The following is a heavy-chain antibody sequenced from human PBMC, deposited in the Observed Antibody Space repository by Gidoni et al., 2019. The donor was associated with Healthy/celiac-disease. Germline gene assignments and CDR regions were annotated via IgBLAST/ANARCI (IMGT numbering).Heavy chain of an antibody. CDR1: GGSFSGYY. D-gene: IGHD6-6*01. Sequence: QVQLQQWGAGLLKPSETLSLTCAVYGGSFSGYYWSWIRQPPGKGLEWIGEINHSGSTNYNPSLKSRVTISVDTSKNQFSLKLSSVTAADTAVYYCARGQGIAARFYYYYYYMDVWGKGTTVTVSS. J-gene: IGHJ6*03. V-gene: IGHV4-34*01. CDR3: ARGQGIAARFYYYYYYMDV. CDR2: INHSGST.